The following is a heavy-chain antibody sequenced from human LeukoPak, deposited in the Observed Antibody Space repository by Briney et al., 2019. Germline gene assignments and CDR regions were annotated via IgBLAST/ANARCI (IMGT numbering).Heavy chain of an antibody. CDR2: IYYSGST. D-gene: IGHD3-10*01. V-gene: IGHV4-59*08. J-gene: IGHJ6*02. Sequence: SETLSLTCTVSGGSISSYYWSWIRQAPGKGLEWIGYIYYSGSTNYNPSLKSRVTISVDTSKNQFSLKLSSVTAADTAVYYCAKTMVRGVEYYYGMDVWGQGTTVTVSS. CDR1: GGSISSYY. CDR3: AKTMVRGVEYYYGMDV.